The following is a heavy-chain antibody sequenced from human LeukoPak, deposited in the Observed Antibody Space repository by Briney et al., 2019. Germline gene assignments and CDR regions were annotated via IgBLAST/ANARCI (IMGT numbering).Heavy chain of an antibody. J-gene: IGHJ6*02. CDR1: GLIFSNYH. D-gene: IGHD7-27*01. CDR2: ISKSGSTM. Sequence: PGGSLRLSCAASGLIFSNYHFNWVRQAPGKGLEWLSYISKSGSTMQYADSVKGRFTISRDNSKNTLYLQMSSLRAEDTAVYYCAKDETGEVYYYYYYGMDVWGQGTTVTVSS. CDR3: AKDETGEVYYYYYYGMDV. V-gene: IGHV3-48*01.